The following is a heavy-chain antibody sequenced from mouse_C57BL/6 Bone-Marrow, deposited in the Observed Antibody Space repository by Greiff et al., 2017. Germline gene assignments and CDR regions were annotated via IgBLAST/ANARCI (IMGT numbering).Heavy chain of an antibody. V-gene: IGHV1-81*01. Sequence: VQLQQSGAELARPGASVKLSCKASGYTFTSYGISWVKQRTGQGLEWIGEIYPRSGNTYYNEKFKGKATLTADKSSSTAYMELRSLTSEDSAVYFCARGWLRPDIDYWGQGTSVTVSS. CDR3: ARGWLRPDIDY. D-gene: IGHD2-2*01. CDR2: IYPRSGNT. J-gene: IGHJ4*01. CDR1: GYTFTSYG.